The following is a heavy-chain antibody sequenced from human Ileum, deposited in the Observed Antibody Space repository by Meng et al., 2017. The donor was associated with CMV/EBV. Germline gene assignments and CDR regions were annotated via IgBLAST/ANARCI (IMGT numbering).Heavy chain of an antibody. Sequence: SETLSLTCSVSGGSISTYYWSWIRQPPGKGLEWIGYIHYSGSTNYNPSLKSRVTISVDTSKSQSSLKLSSVNSADTAVYYCAREGHYDTRENYNYLNGVDVWGQGTRVTVSS. CDR2: IHYSGST. J-gene: IGHJ6*02. D-gene: IGHD3-22*01. CDR1: GGSISTYY. V-gene: IGHV4-59*01. CDR3: AREGHYDTRENYNYLNGVDV.